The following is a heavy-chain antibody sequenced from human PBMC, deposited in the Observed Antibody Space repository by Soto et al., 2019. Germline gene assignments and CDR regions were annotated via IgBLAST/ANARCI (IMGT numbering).Heavy chain of an antibody. CDR1: GYTFTSYD. J-gene: IGHJ6*02. CDR3: ARKGYYDFWSGSYYSYAMDV. D-gene: IGHD3-3*01. CDR2: MNPNSGNT. Sequence: GASVKVSCKASGYTFTSYDINWVRQATGQGLEWMGWMNPNSGNTGYAQKFQGRVTMTRNTSISTAYMELSSLRSEDTAVYYCARKGYYDFWSGSYYSYAMDVWCQGPTVTVSS. V-gene: IGHV1-8*01.